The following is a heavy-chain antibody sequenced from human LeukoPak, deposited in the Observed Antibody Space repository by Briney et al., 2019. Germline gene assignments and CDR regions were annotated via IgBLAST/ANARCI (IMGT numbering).Heavy chain of an antibody. CDR2: ISGSGGST. CDR1: GFTFSSCA. CDR3: AGGITMIVVVITGHAFDI. Sequence: PGGSLRLSCAASGFTFSSCAMSWVRQAPGKGLEWVSAISGSGGSTYYADSVKGRFTISRDNSKNTLYLQMNSLRAEDTAVYYCAGGITMIVVVITGHAFDIWGQGTMVTVSS. J-gene: IGHJ3*02. D-gene: IGHD3-22*01. V-gene: IGHV3-23*01.